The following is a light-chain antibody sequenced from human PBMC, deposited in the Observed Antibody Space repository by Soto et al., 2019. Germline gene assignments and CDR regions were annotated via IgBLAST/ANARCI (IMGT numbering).Light chain of an antibody. V-gene: IGKV1-5*03. CDR3: QHYNSYSEA. CDR2: KAS. J-gene: IGKJ1*01. CDR1: QSISSW. Sequence: IQITQSPSSLSASVGDRVTITCRASQSISSWLAWYQQKPGKAPKLLIYKASTLKSGVPSRFSGSGSGTEFTLTISSLQPDDFATYYCQHYNSYSEAFGQGTKVGI.